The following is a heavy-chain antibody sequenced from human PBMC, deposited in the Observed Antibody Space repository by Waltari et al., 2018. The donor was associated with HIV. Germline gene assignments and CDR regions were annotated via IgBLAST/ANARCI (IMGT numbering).Heavy chain of an antibody. CDR2: IYYSGST. CDR1: GGSISSSSYY. J-gene: IGHJ6*02. CDR3: ARSGRYGQLEVYYYYGMDV. D-gene: IGHD6-6*01. V-gene: IGHV4-39*01. Sequence: QLQLQESGPGLVKPSETLSLTCTVSGGSISSSSYYWGWFRQPPGKGLEWIGSIYYSGSTYYNPSLKSRVTISVDTSKNQFSLKLSSVTAADTAVYYCARSGRYGQLEVYYYYGMDVWGQGTTVTVSS.